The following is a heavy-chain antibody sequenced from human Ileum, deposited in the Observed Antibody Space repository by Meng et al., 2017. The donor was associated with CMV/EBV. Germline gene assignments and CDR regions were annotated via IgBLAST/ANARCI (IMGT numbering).Heavy chain of an antibody. J-gene: IGHJ4*02. CDR1: GFTFSSYA. CDR3: ARGGSYYDY. V-gene: IGHV3-30*04. CDR2: ISYDGSNK. D-gene: IGHD1-26*01. Sequence: GGSLRLSCAASGFTFSSYAMHWVRQAPGKGLEWVAVISYDGSNKYYADSVKGRFTISRDNSKNTLYLQMNSLRAEDTAVYYCARGGSYYDYWGQGTLVTVSS.